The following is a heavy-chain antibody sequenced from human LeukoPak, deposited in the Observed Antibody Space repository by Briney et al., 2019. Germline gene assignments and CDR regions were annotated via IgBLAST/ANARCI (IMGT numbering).Heavy chain of an antibody. V-gene: IGHV3-21*01. Sequence: GGSLRLSCAASGFTFSSYSMNWVHRAPGKGLEWVSSISSSSSYIYYADSVKGRFTISRDNAKNSLYLQMNSLRAEDTAVYYCARARGGMSDYWGQGTLVTVSS. J-gene: IGHJ4*02. D-gene: IGHD3-16*01. CDR3: ARARGGMSDY. CDR2: ISSSSSYI. CDR1: GFTFSSYS.